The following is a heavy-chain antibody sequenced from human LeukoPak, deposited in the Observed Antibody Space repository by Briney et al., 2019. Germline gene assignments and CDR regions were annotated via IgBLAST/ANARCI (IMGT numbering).Heavy chain of an antibody. CDR1: GYTFTSYD. D-gene: IGHD6-13*01. Sequence: ASVKVSCKASGYTFTSYDINWVRQATGQGLEWMGWMNPNSGNTGYAQKFQGRVTMTRNTSISTAYMELSSLRSEDTAVYYCARGRKDRGWVRAAAASYYFDYWGQGTLVTASS. V-gene: IGHV1-8*01. CDR2: MNPNSGNT. CDR3: ARGRKDRGWVRAAAASYYFDY. J-gene: IGHJ4*02.